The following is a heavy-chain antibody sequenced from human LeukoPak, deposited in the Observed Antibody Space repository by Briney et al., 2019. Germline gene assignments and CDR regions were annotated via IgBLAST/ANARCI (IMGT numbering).Heavy chain of an antibody. V-gene: IGHV3-43*01. CDR2: VSWDGGST. CDR3: AKGGEARGAAYYYYYMDV. J-gene: IGHJ6*03. Sequence: GGSLRLSCAASGFTFDDYTMHWVRQAPGKGLEWVSLVSWDGGSTYYADSVKGRFTISRDNSKNSLYLQMNSLRTEDTASYYCAKGGEARGAAYYYYYMDVWGKGTTVTVSS. CDR1: GFTFDDYT. D-gene: IGHD6-6*01.